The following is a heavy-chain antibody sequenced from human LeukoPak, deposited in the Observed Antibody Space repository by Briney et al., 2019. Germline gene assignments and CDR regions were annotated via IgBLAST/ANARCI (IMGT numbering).Heavy chain of an antibody. D-gene: IGHD6-13*01. CDR1: GGTFSSYA. CDR2: IIPIFGTA. V-gene: IGHV1-69*13. J-gene: IGHJ4*02. Sequence: GASVKVSCKASGGTFSSYAISWVRQAPGQALEWMGGIIPIFGTANYAQKFQGRVTITADESTSTAYMELSSLRSEDTAVYYCATFSSWRYYFDYWGQGTLVTVSS. CDR3: ATFSSWRYYFDY.